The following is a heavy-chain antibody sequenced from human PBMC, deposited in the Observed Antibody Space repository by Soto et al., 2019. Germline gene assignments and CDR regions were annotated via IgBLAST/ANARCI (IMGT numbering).Heavy chain of an antibody. CDR1: GGSFSGYY. J-gene: IGHJ4*02. CDR2: INHSGST. Sequence: SETLSLTCAVYGGSFSGYYWSWIRQPPGKGLEWIGEINHSGSTNYNPSLKSRVTISVDTSKNQFSLKLSSVTAADTAVYYCARLPGYSSGWFDYWGQGTLVTVSS. CDR3: ARLPGYSSGWFDY. D-gene: IGHD6-19*01. V-gene: IGHV4-34*01.